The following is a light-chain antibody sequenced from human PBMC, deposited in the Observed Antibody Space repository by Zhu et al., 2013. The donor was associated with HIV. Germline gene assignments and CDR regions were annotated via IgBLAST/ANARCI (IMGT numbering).Light chain of an antibody. CDR3: SSYTSSNTYV. V-gene: IGLV2-14*02. CDR1: SSDVGSYNL. CDR2: EGS. Sequence: QSALTQPASVSGSPGQSITISCTGTSSDVGSYNLVSWYQQHPGKSPKLMIYEGSKRPSGVSNRFSGSKSDNTASLTISGLQAEDEADYYCSSYTSSNTYVFGTGTKVAVL. J-gene: IGLJ1*01.